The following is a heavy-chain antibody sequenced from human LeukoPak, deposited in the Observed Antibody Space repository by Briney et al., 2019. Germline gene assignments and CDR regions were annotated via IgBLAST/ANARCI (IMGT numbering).Heavy chain of an antibody. CDR2: INPNSGGT. CDR1: GYTFTRYY. Sequence: ASVKVSCKASGYTFTRYYMHWVRQAPGQRLEWMGWINPNSGGTNYAQKFQGRVTMTRDTSIGTAYMELSRLRSDDTAVYYCARAYKWREQGYFQHWGQGTLVTVSS. D-gene: IGHD1-20*01. CDR3: ARAYKWREQGYFQH. V-gene: IGHV1-2*02. J-gene: IGHJ1*01.